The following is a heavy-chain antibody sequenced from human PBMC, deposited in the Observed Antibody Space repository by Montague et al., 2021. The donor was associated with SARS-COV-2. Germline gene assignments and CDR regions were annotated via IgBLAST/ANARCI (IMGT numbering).Heavy chain of an antibody. CDR3: AGKVLTVPTDY. CDR1: GVSITSTNW. CDR2: ISYGGIA. Sequence: SETLSLTCAVSGVSITSTNWWSLVRQPPGKGLEWIGEISYGGIATXNPXLKSRATISMGRSRNLFSLKLSSVTAADTALYYCAGKVLTVPTDYWGQGTLVTVS. J-gene: IGHJ4*02. V-gene: IGHV4/OR15-8*02. D-gene: IGHD4-11*01.